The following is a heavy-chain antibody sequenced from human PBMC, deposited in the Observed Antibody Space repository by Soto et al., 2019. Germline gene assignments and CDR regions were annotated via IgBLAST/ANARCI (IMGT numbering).Heavy chain of an antibody. V-gene: IGHV4-59*08. D-gene: IGHD2-15*01. CDR2: IYYSGST. Sequence: SETLSLTCTVSGGSISSYYWSWIRQPPGKGLEWIGYIYYSGSTNYNPSLKSRVTISVDTSKNQFSLKLGSVTAADTAVYYCARLARYCSGGSCYASGWFDPWGQGTLVTVSS. CDR3: ARLARYCSGGSCYASGWFDP. CDR1: GGSISSYY. J-gene: IGHJ5*02.